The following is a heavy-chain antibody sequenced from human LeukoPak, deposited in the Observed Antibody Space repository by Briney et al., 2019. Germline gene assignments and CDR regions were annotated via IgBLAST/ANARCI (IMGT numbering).Heavy chain of an antibody. CDR1: GGSIINSNFY. D-gene: IGHD3-16*01. J-gene: IGHJ4*02. V-gene: IGHV4-39*01. CDR3: ARQGVWGVLPGAIYH. Sequence: PSETLTLTCSVSGGSIINSNFYWAWIRQPPGKWLEWLGNSYYNGNTYYNPSLKSRATTSVDTSKTQFSLNLNSVTSADTAVYYCARQGVWGVLPGAIYHWDQGTLVIVSS. CDR2: SYYNGNT.